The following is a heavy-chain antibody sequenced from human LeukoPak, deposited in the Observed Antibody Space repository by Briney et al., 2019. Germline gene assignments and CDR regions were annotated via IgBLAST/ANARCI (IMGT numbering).Heavy chain of an antibody. D-gene: IGHD4-17*01. CDR1: GFTFSSYS. Sequence: GSLRLSCAASGFTFSSYSMNWVRRAPGKGLEWVSSISSSSSYIYYSDSVKGRFTISSDNAKNSLYLQMNSLRAEDTAVYYCARDFATVTTRDAFGIWGQGTMVTVSS. V-gene: IGHV3-21*01. J-gene: IGHJ3*02. CDR2: ISSSSSYI. CDR3: ARDFATVTTRDAFGI.